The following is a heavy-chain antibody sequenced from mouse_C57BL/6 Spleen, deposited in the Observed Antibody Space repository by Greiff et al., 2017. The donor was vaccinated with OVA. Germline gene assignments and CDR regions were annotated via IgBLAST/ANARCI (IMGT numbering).Heavy chain of an antibody. D-gene: IGHD1-1*01. J-gene: IGHJ2*01. CDR1: GYTFTSYW. V-gene: IGHV1-55*01. Sequence: QVQLQQPGAELVKPGASVKMSCKASGYTFTSYWITWVKQRPGQGLEWIGDIYPGSGSTNYNEKFKSKATLTVDTSSSTAYMQLSSLTSEDSAVYYCARGYYGSSWFDYWGQGTTLTVSS. CDR3: ARGYYGSSWFDY. CDR2: IYPGSGST.